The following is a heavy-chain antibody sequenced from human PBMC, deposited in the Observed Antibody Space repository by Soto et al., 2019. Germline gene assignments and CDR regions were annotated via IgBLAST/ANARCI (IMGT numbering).Heavy chain of an antibody. J-gene: IGHJ4*02. CDR1: GFTFSDYY. CDR2: ISRSGSTI. CDR3: ARPRGCGDYAIEY. V-gene: IGHV3-11*01. Sequence: QVQLVESGGGLVKPGGSLRLSCAASGFTFSDYYMSWIRQAPGKGLEWVSYISRSGSTIYYTDLVKGRFTTSRDNAKNSLYLQMNSLRAEDTAVYYCARPRGCGDYAIEYWGQGTLVTVSS. D-gene: IGHD4-17*01.